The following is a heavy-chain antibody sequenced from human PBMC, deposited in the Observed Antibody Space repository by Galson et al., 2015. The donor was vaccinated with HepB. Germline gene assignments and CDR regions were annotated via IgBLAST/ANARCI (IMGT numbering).Heavy chain of an antibody. CDR1: GFTFSSYG. Sequence: SLRLSCAASGFTFSSYGMHWVRQAPGKGLEWVAVISYDGSKKYYADSVKGRFTVSRDNFKNTLYLQMNCLRAEDTAVYYCAKRVPILLFLEWTDAFDVWGQGTIVAVSS. CDR3: AKRVPILLFLEWTDAFDV. D-gene: IGHD3-3*01. J-gene: IGHJ3*01. V-gene: IGHV3-30*18. CDR2: ISYDGSKK.